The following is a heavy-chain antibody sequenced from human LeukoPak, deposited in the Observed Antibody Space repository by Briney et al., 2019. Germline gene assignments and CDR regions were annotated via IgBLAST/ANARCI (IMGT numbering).Heavy chain of an antibody. J-gene: IGHJ6*02. CDR2: INHSGST. D-gene: IGHD2-2*01. CDR3: ARGRKTYCSSTSCYGYYYYGMDV. CDR1: GGSFSGYY. Sequence: SETLSLTCAVYGGSFSGYYWSWIRQPPGKGLEWIGEINHSGSTNYNLSLKSRVTISVDTSKNQFSLKLSSVTAADTAVYYCARGRKTYCSSTSCYGYYYYGMDVWGQGTTVTVSS. V-gene: IGHV4-34*01.